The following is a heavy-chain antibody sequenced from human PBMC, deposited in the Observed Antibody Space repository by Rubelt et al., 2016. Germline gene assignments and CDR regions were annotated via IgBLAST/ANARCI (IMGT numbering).Heavy chain of an antibody. Sequence: QLQLQESGPGLVKPSETLSLTCTVSSGFISSTDYYWGWIRQPPGKGLEWIGSIYYSGSTYYNPSLKTRVSISVDQPKNQFSLKLSSETAADTAVYYCVSGRTGRPPPAATFDHWGQGTLVTVSS. J-gene: IGHJ5*02. D-gene: IGHD3-10*01. CDR2: IYYSGST. V-gene: IGHV4-39*01. CDR3: VSGRTGRPPPAATFDH. CDR1: SGFISSTDYY.